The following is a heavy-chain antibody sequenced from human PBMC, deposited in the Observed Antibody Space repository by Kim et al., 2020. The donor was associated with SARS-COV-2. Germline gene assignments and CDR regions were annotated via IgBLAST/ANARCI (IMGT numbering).Heavy chain of an antibody. J-gene: IGHJ6*02. D-gene: IGHD5-18*01. V-gene: IGHV1-69*13. CDR1: GGTFSSYA. Sequence: SVKVSCKASGGTFSSYAISWVRQAPGQGLEWMGGIIPIFGTANYAQKFQGRVTITADESTSTAYMELSSLRSEDTAVYYCARRVSGYSYAYGMDVWGQGTTVTVSS. CDR3: ARRVSGYSYAYGMDV. CDR2: IIPIFGTA.